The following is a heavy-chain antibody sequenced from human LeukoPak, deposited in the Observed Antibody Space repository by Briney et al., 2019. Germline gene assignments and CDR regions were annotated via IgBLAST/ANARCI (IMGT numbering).Heavy chain of an antibody. J-gene: IGHJ3*02. D-gene: IGHD1-26*01. CDR3: ARAHATDDAFDI. Sequence: PSGTLSLTCAVSGVSISSNNWWSWVRQPPGKGLEWIGEIYHSGSTNYNPSLKSRVTISVDKSKNQFSLQLNSLTPEDTAVYYCARAHATDDAFDIWGQGTMVTVSS. CDR1: GVSISSNNW. CDR2: IYHSGST. V-gene: IGHV4-4*02.